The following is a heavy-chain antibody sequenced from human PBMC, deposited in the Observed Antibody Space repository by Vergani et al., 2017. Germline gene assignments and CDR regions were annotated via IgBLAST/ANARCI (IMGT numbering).Heavy chain of an antibody. V-gene: IGHV3-30*01. Sequence: QVQLVESGGGVVQPGRSLRLSCVVSECTFSNYAIHWVRQAPGKGLEWVTGISYDGSIKYNADSVKGRFTISRDQSNNTLYLQMNSLRPEDTAVYYCVRDSSPVPYGQCDYWFQGTLVTVSS. D-gene: IGHD6-19*01. CDR3: VRDSSPVPYGQCDY. CDR2: ISYDGSIK. CDR1: ECTFSNYA. J-gene: IGHJ4*02.